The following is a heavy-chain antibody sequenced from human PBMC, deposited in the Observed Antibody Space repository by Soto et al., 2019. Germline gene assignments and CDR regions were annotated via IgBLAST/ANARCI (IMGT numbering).Heavy chain of an antibody. J-gene: IGHJ4*02. D-gene: IGHD5-12*01. V-gene: IGHV3-23*01. CDR1: GFTFSSYA. CDR3: AKDPTRGYDKY. CDR2: ISGSGGST. Sequence: GGSLRLSCAASGFTFSSYAMSWVRQAPGKGLEWVSAISGSGGSTYYADSVKGRFTISRDNSKNTLDLQMNSLRAEDTAVYYCAKDPTRGYDKYWGQGTLVTVSS.